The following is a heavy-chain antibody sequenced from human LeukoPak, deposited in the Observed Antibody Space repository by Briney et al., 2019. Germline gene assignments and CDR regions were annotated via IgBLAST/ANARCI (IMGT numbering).Heavy chain of an antibody. Sequence: PGGSLRLSCAGSVFTFSDVWLSWVRQAPGKGLEWVGRIKRKRDGGTTDYAAPVKGRFTISRDDSTNTLYLQLNSLKIEDTAVYYCTAYCTGCAFYSRRGYYFDYWGQGTLLTVAS. D-gene: IGHD2-8*02. J-gene: IGHJ4*02. CDR2: IKRKRDGGTT. CDR1: VFTFSDVW. CDR3: TAYCTGCAFYSRRGYYFDY. V-gene: IGHV3-15*01.